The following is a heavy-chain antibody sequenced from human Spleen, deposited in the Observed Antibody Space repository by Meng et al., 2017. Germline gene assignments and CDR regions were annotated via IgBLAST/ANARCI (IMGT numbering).Heavy chain of an antibody. D-gene: IGHD4-17*01. CDR3: SRGDDYGYYFDY. CDR1: GFTFSNSG. V-gene: IGHV3-33*01. CDR2: IWYDGSDE. J-gene: IGHJ4*02. Sequence: GGSLRLSCAASGFTFSNSGMHWVRQAPGKGLEWVAVIWYDGSDEYYADSVKGRFTISRDNSKSTLYLQMNSLRAEDTAIYYCSRGDDYGYYFDYWGQGTLVTSPQ.